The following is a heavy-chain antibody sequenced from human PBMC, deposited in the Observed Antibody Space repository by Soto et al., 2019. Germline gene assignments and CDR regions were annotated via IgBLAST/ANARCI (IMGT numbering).Heavy chain of an antibody. D-gene: IGHD6-19*01. Sequence: SVKVSCKASGGTFSSYAISWVRQAPGQGLEWMGGIIPIFGTANYAQKFQGRVTITADESTSTAYMELSSLRSEDTAVYYCAREYSSGGYYYYGMDVWGQGTTVTVSS. J-gene: IGHJ6*02. CDR2: IIPIFGTA. CDR1: GGTFSSYA. CDR3: AREYSSGGYYYYGMDV. V-gene: IGHV1-69*13.